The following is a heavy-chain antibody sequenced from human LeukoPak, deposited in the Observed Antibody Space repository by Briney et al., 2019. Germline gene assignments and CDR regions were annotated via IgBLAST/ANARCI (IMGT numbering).Heavy chain of an antibody. V-gene: IGHV3-74*01. CDR2: LNPDGTYT. CDR1: GFTFSSYS. J-gene: IGHJ4*02. D-gene: IGHD1-1*01. Sequence: GGSLRLSCAASGFTFSSYSMNWVRQAPGKGLVWVSRLNPDGTYTTYADSVKGRFSISRDNAKNTLYLQMNSLRAEDTAVYYCVRGNDYYFDRWGQGTLVTVSS. CDR3: VRGNDYYFDR.